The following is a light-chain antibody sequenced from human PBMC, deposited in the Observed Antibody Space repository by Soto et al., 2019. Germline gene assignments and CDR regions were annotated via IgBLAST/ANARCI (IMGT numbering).Light chain of an antibody. Sequence: EKVMTQSPATLSVPPGARATLSCRASQNVKSRLAWYQKKPGQAPRLLSYDAFTRATGIPARCSSSASGAECTLTIGTLKSEDFDVDYCQHYDEWPLTLGCGTKVEI. CDR1: QNVKSR. CDR3: QHYDEWPLT. J-gene: IGKJ4*01. CDR2: DAF. V-gene: IGKV3-15*01.